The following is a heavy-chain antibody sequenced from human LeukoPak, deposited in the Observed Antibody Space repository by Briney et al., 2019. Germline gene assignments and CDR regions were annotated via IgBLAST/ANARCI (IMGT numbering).Heavy chain of an antibody. Sequence: GGSLRLSCAASGFTFSSYWMSWVRQAPGRGLEWVSNISPGGGINYADSVKGRFTISRDNYKNTMYLQMNSLRAEDTAVYYCAKRSGSGGPFDYWGQGTLVTVSS. D-gene: IGHD3-10*01. CDR3: AKRSGSGGPFDY. V-gene: IGHV3-23*01. J-gene: IGHJ4*02. CDR1: GFTFSSYW. CDR2: ISPGGGI.